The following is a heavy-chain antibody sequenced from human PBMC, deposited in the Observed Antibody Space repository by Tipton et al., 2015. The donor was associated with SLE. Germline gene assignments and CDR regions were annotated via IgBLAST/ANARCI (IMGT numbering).Heavy chain of an antibody. CDR3: ARALRDIVVVVAATPGAFDI. D-gene: IGHD2-15*01. CDR1: GGSISSYY. V-gene: IGHV4-59*01. CDR2: IYYSGST. Sequence: TLSLTCTVSGGSISSYYWSWIRQPPGKGLEWIGYIYYSGSTNYNPSLKSRVTISVDTSKNQFSLKLSSVTAADTAVYYCARALRDIVVVVAATPGAFDIWGQGTMVTVSS. J-gene: IGHJ3*02.